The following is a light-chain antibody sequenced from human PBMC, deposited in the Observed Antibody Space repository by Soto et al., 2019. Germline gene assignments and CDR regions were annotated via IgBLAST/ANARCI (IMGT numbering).Light chain of an antibody. J-gene: IGKJ1*01. CDR3: QQSYSAAT. Sequence: DIPMTQSPSSLSASVGDRVTITCRAGQSISNYLNWYQQKPGKAPKLVIYGASSLQSGVPSRFSGSGSGTDFTLTISSLQPEDFATYYCQQSYSAATFGQGTKVEIK. V-gene: IGKV1-39*01. CDR2: GAS. CDR1: QSISNY.